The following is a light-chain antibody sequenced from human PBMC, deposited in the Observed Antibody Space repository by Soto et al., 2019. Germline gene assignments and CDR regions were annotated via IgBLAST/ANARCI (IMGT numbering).Light chain of an antibody. CDR3: AAWDDNLNGPV. CDR2: STD. V-gene: IGLV1-44*01. J-gene: IGLJ7*01. CDR1: SSNIGSNT. Sequence: QSVLTQPTSASGTPGQRVTISCSGSSSNIGSNTVNWYQQIPGTAPKLLIYSTDQRPSGVPDRFSGSKSGTSASLAISGLQSEDEADYYCAAWDDNLNGPVFGGGTQLTVL.